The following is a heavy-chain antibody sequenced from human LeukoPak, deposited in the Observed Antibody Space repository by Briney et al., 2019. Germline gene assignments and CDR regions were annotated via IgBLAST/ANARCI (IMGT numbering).Heavy chain of an antibody. CDR2: ISSSSSTI. V-gene: IGHV3-48*01. J-gene: IGHJ6*03. D-gene: IGHD2-15*01. Sequence: PGGSLRLSCAASGFTFSSYSMNWVRQAPGKGLEWVSYISSSSSTIYYADSVKGRFTISRDNAKNSLYLQMNSLRAEDTAVYYCARGGKYCSGGSCYHYYYMDVWGEGTTVTVSS. CDR1: GFTFSSYS. CDR3: ARGGKYCSGGSCYHYYYMDV.